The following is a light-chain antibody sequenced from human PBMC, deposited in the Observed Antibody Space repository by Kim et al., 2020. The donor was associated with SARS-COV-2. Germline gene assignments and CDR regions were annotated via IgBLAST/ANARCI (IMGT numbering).Light chain of an antibody. CDR2: RNN. Sequence: QTVTLTCTGNNNNVGNQGAAWLQQHRGHPPKLLSYRNNSRPSGISERLSASRSGSTASLTITGLQPEDEADYYCSAWDTSLSAWLFGGGTKLTVL. CDR3: SAWDTSLSAWL. V-gene: IGLV10-54*01. CDR1: NNNVGNQG. J-gene: IGLJ3*02.